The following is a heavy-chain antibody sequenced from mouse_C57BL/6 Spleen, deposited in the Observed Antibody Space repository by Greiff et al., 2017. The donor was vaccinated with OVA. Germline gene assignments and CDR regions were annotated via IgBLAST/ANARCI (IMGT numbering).Heavy chain of an antibody. V-gene: IGHV1-55*01. CDR3: ALDGPTRGDY. D-gene: IGHD2-3*01. CDR1: GYTFTSYW. J-gene: IGHJ2*01. CDR2: IYPGSGST. Sequence: VLLQQSGAELVKPGASVKMSCKASGYTFTSYWITWVKQRPGQGLEWIGDIYPGSGSTNYNEKFKSKATLTVDTSSSTAYMQLSSLTSEDSAVYYCALDGPTRGDYWGQGTTLTVSS.